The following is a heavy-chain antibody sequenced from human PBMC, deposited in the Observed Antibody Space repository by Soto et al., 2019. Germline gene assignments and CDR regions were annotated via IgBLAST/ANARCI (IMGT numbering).Heavy chain of an antibody. CDR2: IIPIFGTA. V-gene: IGHV1-69*01. J-gene: IGHJ4*02. Sequence: ASVKFSCKASGGTFSSYAISWVRQAPGQGLEWMGGIIPIFGTANYAQKFQGRVTITADESTSTAYMELSSLRSEDTAVYYCARGPWQLALDYWGQGTLVTVSS. D-gene: IGHD6-6*01. CDR1: GGTFSSYA. CDR3: ARGPWQLALDY.